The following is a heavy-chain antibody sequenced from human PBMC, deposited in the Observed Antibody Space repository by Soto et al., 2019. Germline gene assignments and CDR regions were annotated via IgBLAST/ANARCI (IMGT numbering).Heavy chain of an antibody. CDR2: IYYSGST. CDR3: ARHSASWQWFAY. J-gene: IGHJ4*02. D-gene: IGHD3-10*01. Sequence: QVQLQESGPGLVKPSQTLSLTCSVSGGSISSGGYYWSWIRQHPEKGLEWIGYIYYSGSTNYSPTLKSLVIISVDTSSNRFPLDLRSLTAADTATSTCARHSASWQWFAYRGQGTLVTVSS. CDR1: GGSISSGGYY. V-gene: IGHV4-31*01.